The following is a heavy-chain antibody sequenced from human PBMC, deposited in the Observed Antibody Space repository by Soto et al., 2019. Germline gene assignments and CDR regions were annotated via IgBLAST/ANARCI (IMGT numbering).Heavy chain of an antibody. CDR1: GGTFSTHR. J-gene: IGHJ6*02. CDR2: IIPIFDTS. D-gene: IGHD1-26*01. V-gene: IGHV1-69*06. CDR3: ARNGFSVGASTSYLYYYAMDV. Sequence: SVKVSCKATGGTFSTHRISWVRQAPGQGLEWMGGIIPIFDTSNNTETVQARVAITADKSTSTVYLELSSLTPEDTAVYYCARNGFSVGASTSYLYYYAMDVWGQGTTVTVSS.